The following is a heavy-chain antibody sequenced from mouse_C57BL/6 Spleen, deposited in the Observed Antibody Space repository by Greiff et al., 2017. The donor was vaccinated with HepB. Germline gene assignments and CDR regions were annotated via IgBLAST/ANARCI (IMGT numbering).Heavy chain of an antibody. V-gene: IGHV1-50*01. CDR1: GYTFTSYW. CDR2: IDPSDSYT. J-gene: IGHJ2*01. Sequence: QVQLQQSGAELVKPGASVKLSCKASGYTFTSYWMQWVKQRPGQGLEWIGEIDPSDSYTNYNQKFKGKATLTVDTSSSTAYMQLSSLTSEDSAVYYCAMRTGTSRFDYWGQGTTLTVSS. D-gene: IGHD4-1*01. CDR3: AMRTGTSRFDY.